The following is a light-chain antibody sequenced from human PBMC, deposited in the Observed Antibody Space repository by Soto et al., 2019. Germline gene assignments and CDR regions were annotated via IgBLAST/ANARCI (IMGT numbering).Light chain of an antibody. CDR1: SSDVGGYDY. CDR3: CSYSDTYTYV. V-gene: IGLV2-11*01. Sequence: QSALTQPRSVSESPGQSVTISCTGTSSDVGGYDYLSWYQQHPGKAPKLLIYGVSERPSGVPDRFSGSKSGSTASLTISGLQDEDEADYYCCSYSDTYTYVFGTGTKLTVL. J-gene: IGLJ1*01. CDR2: GVS.